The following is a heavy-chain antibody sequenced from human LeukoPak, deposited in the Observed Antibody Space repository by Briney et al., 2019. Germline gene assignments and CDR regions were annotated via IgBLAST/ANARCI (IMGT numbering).Heavy chain of an antibody. D-gene: IGHD2-8*01. J-gene: IGHJ5*02. V-gene: IGHV3-48*01. Sequence: GGSLRLSCAASGFTFSSYSMNWVRQAPGKGLEWVSYISSSSSTIYYADSVKGRFTISRDNAKNSLYLQMNSLRAEDTAVYYCARGPGYCTNGVCYDNWFDPWGQGTLVTVSS. CDR1: GFTFSSYS. CDR2: ISSSSSTI. CDR3: ARGPGYCTNGVCYDNWFDP.